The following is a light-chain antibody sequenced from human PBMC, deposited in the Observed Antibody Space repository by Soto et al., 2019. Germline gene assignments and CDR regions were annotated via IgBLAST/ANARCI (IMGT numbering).Light chain of an antibody. V-gene: IGKV3-11*01. CDR3: QQRGSWPKT. Sequence: DIVFTQSPATLSLSPGERATLSCRASQSVSSHLAWYQQKPGQAPRLLIFDASSRATGIPARFSGSGSGTDFTLTISSLEPEDFAVYYCQQRGSWPKTFGQGTKV. CDR1: QSVSSH. CDR2: DAS. J-gene: IGKJ1*01.